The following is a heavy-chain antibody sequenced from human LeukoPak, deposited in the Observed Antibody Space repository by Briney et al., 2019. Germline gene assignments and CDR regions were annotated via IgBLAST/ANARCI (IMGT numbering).Heavy chain of an antibody. Sequence: PSETLSLTCAVYGGSFSDYFWGWIRQPPGKGLEWIGEINHSGRTYYNPSLKSRVTIFVDSSKKQFSLRMTSVTAADTGVYYCARVPDITARPCDTWGPGTLVTVSS. CDR1: GGSFSDYF. J-gene: IGHJ5*02. V-gene: IGHV4-34*01. CDR3: ARVPDITARPCDT. D-gene: IGHD1-1*01. CDR2: INHSGRT.